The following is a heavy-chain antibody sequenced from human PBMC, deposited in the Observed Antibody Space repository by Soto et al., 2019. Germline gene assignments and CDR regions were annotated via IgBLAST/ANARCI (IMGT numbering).Heavy chain of an antibody. CDR1: GFTFSSYA. CDR2: ISGSGGST. V-gene: IGHV3-23*01. Sequence: GGSLRLSCAASGFTFSSYAMSWVRQAPGKGLEWVSAISGSGGSTYYADSVKGRFTISRDNSKNTLYLQMNSLRAEDTAVYYCAKDPYYDILTGYYAYFQHWGQGTLVTVSS. J-gene: IGHJ1*01. D-gene: IGHD3-9*01. CDR3: AKDPYYDILTGYYAYFQH.